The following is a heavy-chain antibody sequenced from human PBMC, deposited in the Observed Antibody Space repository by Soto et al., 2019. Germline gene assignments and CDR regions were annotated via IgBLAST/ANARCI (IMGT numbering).Heavy chain of an antibody. CDR2: INPSGGST. V-gene: IGHV1-46*01. CDR3: ARHGKVDTAMVPYYYYGMDV. D-gene: IGHD5-18*01. CDR1: GYTFTSYY. J-gene: IGHJ6*02. Sequence: ASVKVSFKASGYTFTSYYMHWLRQAPGQGLEWMGIINPSGGSTSYAQKFQGRVTMTRDTSTSTVYMELSSLRSEDTAVYYCARHGKVDTAMVPYYYYGMDVWGQGTTVTVSS.